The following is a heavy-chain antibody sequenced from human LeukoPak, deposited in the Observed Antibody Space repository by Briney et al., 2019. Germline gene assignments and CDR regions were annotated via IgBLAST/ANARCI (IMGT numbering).Heavy chain of an antibody. CDR2: IYYSGST. J-gene: IGHJ4*02. CDR3: ARAVSGRFDY. D-gene: IGHD6-19*01. V-gene: IGHV4-59*08. Sequence: PSETLSLTCIVSGGSMSPYHWGWIRQPPGKGLEWTGYIYYSGSTNYNPSLNSRVTISVDTSKNQFSLRLSSVTAADTAIYYCARAVSGRFDYWGQGTLVTVSS. CDR1: GGSMSPYH.